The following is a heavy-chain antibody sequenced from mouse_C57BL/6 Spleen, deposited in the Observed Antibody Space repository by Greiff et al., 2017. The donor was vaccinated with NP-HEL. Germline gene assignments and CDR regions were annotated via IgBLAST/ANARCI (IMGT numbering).Heavy chain of an antibody. J-gene: IGHJ2*01. CDR1: GYTFTSYW. CDR3: TRNYGSRGYYFDY. D-gene: IGHD1-1*01. Sequence: VQLKQSGTVLARPGASVKMSCKTSGYTFTSYWMHWVKQRPGQGLEWIGAIYPGNSDTSYNQKFKGKAKLTAVTSASTAYMELSSLTNEDSAVYYCTRNYGSRGYYFDYWGQGTTLTVSS. V-gene: IGHV1-5*01. CDR2: IYPGNSDT.